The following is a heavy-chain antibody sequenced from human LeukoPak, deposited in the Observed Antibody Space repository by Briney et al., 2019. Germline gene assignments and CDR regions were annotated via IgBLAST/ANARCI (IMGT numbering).Heavy chain of an antibody. CDR3: ARREARIFDY. D-gene: IGHD1-26*01. Sequence: GGSRRLACAVAGFTVGDYYMGWVREAPGKGLEWVSYISSTSTYTNYADSVKGRFTISRDNAKNSLYLQMNSLRAEDTAVYYCARREARIFDYWGQGTLVTVSS. V-gene: IGHV3-11*03. CDR2: ISSTSTYT. CDR1: GFTVGDYY. J-gene: IGHJ4*02.